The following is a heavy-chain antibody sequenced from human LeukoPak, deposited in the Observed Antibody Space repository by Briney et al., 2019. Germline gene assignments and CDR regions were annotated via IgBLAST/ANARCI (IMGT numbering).Heavy chain of an antibody. V-gene: IGHV3-21*03. CDR2: ISSSSYI. Sequence: GGSLRLSCAASGFTFSSYSMNWVRQAPGKGLEWVSSISSSSYIYYADSVKGRFTISRDNAKNSLSLQMDSLRAEDTAVYYCARARAIYSYAYTGDFDYWGQGTLVTVSS. J-gene: IGHJ4*02. D-gene: IGHD5-18*01. CDR1: GFTFSSYS. CDR3: ARARAIYSYAYTGDFDY.